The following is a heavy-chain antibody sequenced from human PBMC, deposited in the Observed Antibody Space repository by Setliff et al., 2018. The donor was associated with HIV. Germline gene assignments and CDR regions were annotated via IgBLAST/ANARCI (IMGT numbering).Heavy chain of an antibody. CDR2: INPSGGST. V-gene: IGHV1-46*01. CDR3: ARVATGPESFDI. J-gene: IGHJ3*02. Sequence: ASVKVSCKASGYTFTSYYMHWVRQAPGQGLEWMGIINPSGGSTSYAQNFQGRVTITRDTPASTAYMELSSLRSEDTAVYYCARVATGPESFDIWGQGTMVTVSS. CDR1: GYTFTSYY. D-gene: IGHD3-9*01.